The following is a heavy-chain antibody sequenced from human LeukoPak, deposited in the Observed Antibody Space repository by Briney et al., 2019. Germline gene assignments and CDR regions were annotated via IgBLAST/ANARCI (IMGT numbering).Heavy chain of an antibody. V-gene: IGHV3-15*01. CDR3: TTGIAAAGNRDY. Sequence: GGSLRLSCAASGFTFSNAWMSWVRQAPGKGLEWVGRIKSKTDGGTTDYAAPVKGRFTISRDDSKNTLYLQMNSLKTEDTAVYYCTTGIAAAGNRDYWGQGTLVTVSS. CDR2: IKSKTDGGTT. J-gene: IGHJ4*02. CDR1: GFTFSNAW. D-gene: IGHD6-13*01.